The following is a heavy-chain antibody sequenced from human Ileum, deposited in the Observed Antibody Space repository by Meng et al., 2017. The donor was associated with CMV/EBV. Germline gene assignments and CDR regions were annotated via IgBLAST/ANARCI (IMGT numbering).Heavy chain of an antibody. CDR3: AHSSGYCSSTSCLGYFDY. CDR1: GFSLSTSGVG. CDR2: IYWNDDK. Sequence: SGLTLVKPTQTLTLTCTFSGFSLSTSGVGVGWIRQPPGKALEWLALIYWNDDKRYSPSLKSRLTITKDTSKNQVVLTMTNMDPVDTATYYCAHSSGYCSSTSCLGYFDYWGQGTLVTVSS. D-gene: IGHD2-2*01. V-gene: IGHV2-5*01. J-gene: IGHJ4*02.